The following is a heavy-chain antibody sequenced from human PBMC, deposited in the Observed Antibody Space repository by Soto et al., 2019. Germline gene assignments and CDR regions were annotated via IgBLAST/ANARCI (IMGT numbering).Heavy chain of an antibody. CDR3: ARVPYFSGGSCYDPQFNGFYT. CDR1: DGSTRSYY. J-gene: IGHJ5*01. Sequence: SETLSLTWTVSDGSTRSYYCSWIRQPPGKGLEWIGYIYYSGSTNYNPSLKSRVTISVDTSKNQFSLKLSSVTAAYTAVYYCARVPYFSGGSCYDPQFNGFYTRGQRTVVTVSA. CDR2: IYYSGST. V-gene: IGHV4-59*01. D-gene: IGHD2-15*01.